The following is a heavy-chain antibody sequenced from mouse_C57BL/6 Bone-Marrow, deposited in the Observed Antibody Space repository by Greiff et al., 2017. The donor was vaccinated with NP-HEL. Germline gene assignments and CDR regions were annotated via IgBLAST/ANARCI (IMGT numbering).Heavy chain of an antibody. CDR3: ARVAPITTVVARYFDV. CDR1: GYTFTSYW. CDR2: IDPSDSYT. V-gene: IGHV1-59*01. D-gene: IGHD1-1*01. J-gene: IGHJ1*03. Sequence: LKQPGAELVRPGTSVKLSCKASGYTFTSYWMHWVKQRPGQGLEWIGVIDPSDSYTNYNQKFKGKATLTVDTSSSTAYMQLSSLTSEDSAVYYCARVAPITTVVARYFDVWGTGTTVTVSS.